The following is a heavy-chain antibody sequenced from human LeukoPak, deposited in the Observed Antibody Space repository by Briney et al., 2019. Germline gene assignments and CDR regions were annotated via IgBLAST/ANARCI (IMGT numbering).Heavy chain of an antibody. V-gene: IGHV3-53*01. CDR3: ARVNSSGWYSIDY. Sequence: PGGSLRLSCAASGFTVSHNFMTWVRQAPGKGLEWVSVLYSGDSTYYPDSVKGRLTISRDNSENTLYLQMNSLRAEDTAVYYCARVNSSGWYSIDYWGQGTLVTVSS. CDR1: GFTVSHNF. J-gene: IGHJ4*02. CDR2: LYSGDST. D-gene: IGHD6-19*01.